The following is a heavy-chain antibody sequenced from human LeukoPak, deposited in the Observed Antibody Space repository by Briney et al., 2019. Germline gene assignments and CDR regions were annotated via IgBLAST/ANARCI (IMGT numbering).Heavy chain of an antibody. V-gene: IGHV3-21*01. CDR1: GITLRSLS. CDR3: ASSLGVAVAGIDY. Sequence: GSLRPSRAASGITLRSLSMDLVRQGPGKGLGLVSSISSSSSYIYYADSVKGRFTISRDNAKNSLYLQMNSLRAEDTAVYYCASSLGVAVAGIDYWGQGTLVTVSS. J-gene: IGHJ4*02. CDR2: ISSSSSYI. D-gene: IGHD6-19*01.